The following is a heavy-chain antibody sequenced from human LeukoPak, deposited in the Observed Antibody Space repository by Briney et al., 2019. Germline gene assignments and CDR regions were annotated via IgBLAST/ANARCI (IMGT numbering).Heavy chain of an antibody. CDR2: IYYSGST. J-gene: IGHJ4*02. CDR3: ARGRGSVGATKGLDY. Sequence: SETLSLTCTVSGGSISSGGYYWSWIRQHPGKGLEWIGYIYYSGSTYYNPSLKSRVTISVGTSKNQFSLKLSSVTAADTAVYYCARGRGSVGATKGLDYWGQGTLVTVSS. V-gene: IGHV4-31*03. CDR1: GGSISSGGYY. D-gene: IGHD1-26*01.